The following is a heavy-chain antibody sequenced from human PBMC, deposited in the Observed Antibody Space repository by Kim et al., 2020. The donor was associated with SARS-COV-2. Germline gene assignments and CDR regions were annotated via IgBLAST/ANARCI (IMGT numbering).Heavy chain of an antibody. CDR2: LSVGGTT. V-gene: IGHV3-23*01. CDR3: AKGGEQRG. J-gene: IGHJ4*02. D-gene: IGHD6-25*01. Sequence: GGSLRLSCAASGFTLRSYAMSWVRQAPGKGLEWVSGLSVGGTTYYADSVKGRFTISRDNSQNTLYLQMNSLRAEDTAVYHCAKGGEQRGWGQGTLVTVSS. CDR1: GFTLRSYA.